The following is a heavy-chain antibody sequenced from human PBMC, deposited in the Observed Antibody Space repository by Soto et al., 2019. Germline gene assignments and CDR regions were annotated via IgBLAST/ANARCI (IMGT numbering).Heavy chain of an antibody. V-gene: IGHV6-1*01. CDR1: GDGVSSDSGA. CDR2: TYYRSEGYN. CDR3: ARDYYSGMDV. Sequence: PSQTLSLTCAISGDGVSSDSGAWNWIRQSPARGLEWVGRTYYRSEGYNDYAVSMKSRIVITPDTSKNQFSLQLNSVTPEDTAVYFCARDYYSGMDVWGQGTTVTVSS. J-gene: IGHJ6*02.